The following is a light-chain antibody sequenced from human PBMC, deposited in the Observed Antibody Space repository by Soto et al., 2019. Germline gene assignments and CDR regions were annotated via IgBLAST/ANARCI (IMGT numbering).Light chain of an antibody. CDR1: QSILYNSNNKNY. V-gene: IGKV4-1*01. CDR2: WAC. CDR3: QQYYSTPPT. J-gene: IGKJ1*01. Sequence: DIVMTQSPDSLAVSLGERATINCKSSQSILYNSNNKNYLAWYQQKPGQPPKLLIYWACTRESGVPDRFSGSGSGTEFTLTISSLQAEDVAVYHCQQYYSTPPTFGQGTKVEIK.